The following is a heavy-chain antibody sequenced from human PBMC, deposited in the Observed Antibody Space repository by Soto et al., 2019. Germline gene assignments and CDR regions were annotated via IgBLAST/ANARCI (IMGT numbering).Heavy chain of an antibody. J-gene: IGHJ6*02. V-gene: IGHV3-21*01. D-gene: IGHD2-8*02. CDR1: GFTFSSCT. CDR3: SGCIGGACHQNYGMDV. Sequence: EVHLVESGGGLVKPGGSLRLSCAVSGFTFSSCTMNWVRQAPGKGLEWVSSISPSTSHIYYADSVKGRFTISRDNAKNSLFLQMTSLTAEDTVVYYCSGCIGGACHQNYGMDVWGQGTTVTVSS. CDR2: ISPSTSHI.